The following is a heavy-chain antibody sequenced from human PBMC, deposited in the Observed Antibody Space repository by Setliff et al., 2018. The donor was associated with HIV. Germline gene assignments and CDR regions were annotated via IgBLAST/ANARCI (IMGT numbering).Heavy chain of an antibody. D-gene: IGHD2-8*01. V-gene: IGHV4-59*08. J-gene: IGHJ5*02. Sequence: PSETLSLTCTVSGGSISSYYWSWIRQPPGKGLEWIGYIYYSGNTNYNPSLKSRVTMSIDTSENQFSLKLNSVTAADTAVYYCARRGRDGVLIVFATGFDPWGQGTLVTVSS. CDR1: GGSISSYY. CDR2: IYYSGNT. CDR3: ARRGRDGVLIVFATGFDP.